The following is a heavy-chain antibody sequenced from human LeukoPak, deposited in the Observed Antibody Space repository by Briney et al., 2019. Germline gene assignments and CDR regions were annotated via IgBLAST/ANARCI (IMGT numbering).Heavy chain of an antibody. J-gene: IGHJ6*02. Sequence: ASVKVSCKASGYTFTSYGISWVRQAPGQGFEWMGWISAYNGDTNYAQKLQGRVTMTTDTSTSTAYMELRSLRSDDTAVYYCASPNSGYDSRYYGMDVWGQGTTVTVSS. CDR3: ASPNSGYDSRYYGMDV. V-gene: IGHV1-18*01. CDR1: GYTFTSYG. D-gene: IGHD5-12*01. CDR2: ISAYNGDT.